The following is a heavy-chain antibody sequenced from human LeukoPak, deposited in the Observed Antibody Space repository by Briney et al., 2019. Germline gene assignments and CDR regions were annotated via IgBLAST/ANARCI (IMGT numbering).Heavy chain of an antibody. CDR1: GYSITNYW. CDR3: ARPNITPYYDSRGYDAFDV. Sequence: GESLKISCKGSGYSITNYWIGWVRQMPGKGLEWMGIIYPDDSDTRYSPSFQGQVTISADKSVRTAYLQWSSLKASDTAMYYCARPNITPYYDSRGYDAFDVWGQGTMVTVSS. J-gene: IGHJ3*01. CDR2: IYPDDSDT. V-gene: IGHV5-51*01. D-gene: IGHD3-22*01.